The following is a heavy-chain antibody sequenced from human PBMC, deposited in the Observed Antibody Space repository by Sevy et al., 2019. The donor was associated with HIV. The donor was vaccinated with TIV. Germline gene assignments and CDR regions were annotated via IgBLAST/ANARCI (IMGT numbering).Heavy chain of an antibody. J-gene: IGHJ4*02. CDR1: GFAFYEYS. Sequence: GGSLRLSCAASGFAFYEYSMSWIRQAPGKGLEWVATLSFGCGKINYADSVKGRFTISRDNSKNSFYLQMDNLRVEDTALYHCAREGCSRPHDYWGQGTRVTVSS. CDR2: LSFGCGKI. V-gene: IGHV3-23*01. CDR3: AREGCSRPHDY. D-gene: IGHD2-8*01.